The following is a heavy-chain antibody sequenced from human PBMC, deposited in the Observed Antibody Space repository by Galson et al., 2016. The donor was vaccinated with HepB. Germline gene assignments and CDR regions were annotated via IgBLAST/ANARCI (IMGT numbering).Heavy chain of an antibody. V-gene: IGHV3-7*01. D-gene: IGHD6-25*01. CDR1: GFTFSGYW. J-gene: IGHJ4*02. CDR2: IKQDGSEK. Sequence: SLRLSCAASGFTFSGYWTTWVRQAPGKGLEWVANIKQDGSEKNYVDSVKGRFTISRDNAKNLVYLQMNSLRAEDTAMYYCASAPAATESDYWGQGTLVTVSP. CDR3: ASAPAATESDY.